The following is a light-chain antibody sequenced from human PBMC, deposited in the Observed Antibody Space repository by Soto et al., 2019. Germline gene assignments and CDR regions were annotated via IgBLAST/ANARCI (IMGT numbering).Light chain of an antibody. CDR2: GAS. CDR1: QLFSSN. J-gene: IGKJ1*01. CDR3: HQYGSAPRT. Sequence: IVMTQAPATLSVSPGESVTLSCRASQLFSSNLAWYQRRPGQAPRLLIYGASSRATGIPDRFSGSGSGTDFTLTISRLEPEDFAVYYCHQYGSAPRTFGQGT. V-gene: IGKV3-20*01.